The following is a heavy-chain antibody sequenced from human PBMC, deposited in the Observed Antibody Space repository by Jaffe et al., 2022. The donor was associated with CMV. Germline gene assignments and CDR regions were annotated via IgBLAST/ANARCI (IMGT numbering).Heavy chain of an antibody. CDR3: AKESLDSYGYVDAFDI. V-gene: IGHV3-23*01. J-gene: IGHJ3*02. CDR2: ISGSGGST. D-gene: IGHD5-18*01. Sequence: EVQLLESGGGLVQPGGSLRLSCAASGFTFSSYAMSWVRQAPGKGLEWVSAISGSGGSTYYADSVKGRFTISRDNSKNTLYLQMNSLRAEDTAVYYCAKESLDSYGYVDAFDIWGQGTMVTVSS. CDR1: GFTFSSYA.